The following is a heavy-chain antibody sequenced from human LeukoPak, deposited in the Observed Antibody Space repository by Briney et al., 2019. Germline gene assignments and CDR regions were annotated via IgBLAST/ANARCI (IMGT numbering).Heavy chain of an antibody. CDR1: GYTFTSYG. J-gene: IGHJ4*02. CDR3: AREAQQLVTIYFDY. V-gene: IGHV1-18*01. Sequence: GASVKVSCKASGYTFTSYGISWVRQAPGQGLEVMGWISAYNGSSYYAQNLQGRVTMTTDTSTSTAYMELRSLRSDDTAVYYCAREAQQLVTIYFDYWGQGTLVTVSS. D-gene: IGHD1-1*01. CDR2: ISAYNGSS.